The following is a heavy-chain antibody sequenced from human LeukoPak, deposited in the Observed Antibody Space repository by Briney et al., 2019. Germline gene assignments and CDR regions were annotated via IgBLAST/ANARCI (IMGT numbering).Heavy chain of an antibody. J-gene: IGHJ4*02. CDR1: GYTSTSYG. D-gene: IGHD3-3*01. CDR3: ARASLRGDFWSGFRFDY. CDR2: ISAYNGNT. V-gene: IGHV1-18*01. Sequence: ASVKVSYKASGYTSTSYGISWVRQAPGQGLEWMGWISAYNGNTNYAQKLQGRVTMTTDTSTSTAYMELRSLRSDDTAVYYCARASLRGDFWSGFRFDYWGQGTLVTVSS.